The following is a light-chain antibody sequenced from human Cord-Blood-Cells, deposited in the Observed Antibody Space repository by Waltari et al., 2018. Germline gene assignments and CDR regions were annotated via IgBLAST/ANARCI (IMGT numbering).Light chain of an antibody. Sequence: EIVLTQSPGNLSLSPGERATLSCRASQIVSSSYLAWYQQKPGQAPRLLIYGASSRATGIPDRFSGSGSGTDFTLTISRLEPEDFAVYYCQQYGSSSWTFGQGTKVEIK. V-gene: IGKV3-20*01. CDR1: QIVSSSY. CDR3: QQYGSSSWT. J-gene: IGKJ1*01. CDR2: GAS.